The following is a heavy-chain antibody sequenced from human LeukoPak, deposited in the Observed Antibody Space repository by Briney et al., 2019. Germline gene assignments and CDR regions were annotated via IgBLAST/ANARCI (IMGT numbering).Heavy chain of an antibody. CDR3: ARDLSGLGELSLDY. D-gene: IGHD3-16*02. CDR1: GYTFTGYY. V-gene: IGHV1-2*02. CDR2: INPNSGGT. Sequence: ASVKVSCKASGYTFTGYYMRWVRQAPGQGLEWMGWINPNSGGTNYAQKFQGRVTMTRDTSISTAYMELSRLRSDDTAVYYCARDLSGLGELSLDYWGQGTLVTVSS. J-gene: IGHJ4*02.